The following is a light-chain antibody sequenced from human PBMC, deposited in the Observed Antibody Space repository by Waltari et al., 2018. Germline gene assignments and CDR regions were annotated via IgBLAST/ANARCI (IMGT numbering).Light chain of an antibody. Sequence: QTVVTQEPSLTVSPGGTVTLTCAASTGGVTTSTYPNCFQQKPGHSPRPLIYSTKNKHSSTPARFSGSLLGGKAALTLSGVQPEDEADYYCLLYYGGSWVFGGGTKLTVL. CDR2: STK. CDR3: LLYYGGSWV. J-gene: IGLJ3*02. V-gene: IGLV7-43*01. CDR1: TGGVTTSTY.